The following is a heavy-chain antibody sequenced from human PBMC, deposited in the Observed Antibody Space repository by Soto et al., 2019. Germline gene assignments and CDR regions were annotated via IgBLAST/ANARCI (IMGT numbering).Heavy chain of an antibody. CDR2: MYQDGNT. D-gene: IGHD5-12*01. J-gene: IGHJ4*02. Sequence: RHSKKKRLEWIANMYQDGNTHYNPSLQSRVTMSVDTSKNHFSLKLNSVTAADTAVYYCPRESYSVYHRHDYWGQ. V-gene: IGHV4-38-2*02. CDR3: PRESYSVYHRHDY.